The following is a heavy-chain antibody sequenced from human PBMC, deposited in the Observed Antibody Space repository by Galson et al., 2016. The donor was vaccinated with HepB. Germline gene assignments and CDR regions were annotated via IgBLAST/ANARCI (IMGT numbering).Heavy chain of an antibody. CDR3: GRDHSVVLTTAYNWFDP. V-gene: IGHV3-74*01. CDR2: INSDGTIP. J-gene: IGHJ5*02. Sequence: SLRLSCAASGFAFGSHWMHWVRHVPGTGLVWVSRINSDGTIPNYADSVKCRFTISRDHAKNTLYLQMNSLRVEDTAVYYCGRDHSVVLTTAYNWFDPWGQGTLVTVSS. D-gene: IGHD4-23*01. CDR1: GFAFGSHW.